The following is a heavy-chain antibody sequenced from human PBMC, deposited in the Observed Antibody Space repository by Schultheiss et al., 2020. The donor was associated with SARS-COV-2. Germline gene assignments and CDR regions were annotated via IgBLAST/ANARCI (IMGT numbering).Heavy chain of an antibody. CDR2: IIPIFGTA. CDR3: ARDYVTTQGSRSFDY. V-gene: IGHV1-69*13. CDR1: GGTFSSYA. Sequence: SVKVSCKASGGTFSSYAISWVRQAPGQGLEWMGGIIPIFGTANYAQKFQGRVTITADESTSTAYMELSSLRSEDTAVYYCARDYVTTQGSRSFDYWGQGTLVTVSS. D-gene: IGHD4-17*01. J-gene: IGHJ4*02.